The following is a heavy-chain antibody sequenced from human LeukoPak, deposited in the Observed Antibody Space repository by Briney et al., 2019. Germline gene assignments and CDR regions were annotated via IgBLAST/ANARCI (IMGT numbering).Heavy chain of an antibody. CDR3: AIPDYGDY. CDR1: GYTFTSFA. Sequence: ASVKVSCKASGYTFTSFAIHWVRQAPGQRLEWMGWINGGDGDTKYLQNFQGRVTITRDTFASTSYMELSSLTSEDTAVYYCAIPDYGDYWGQGTLVTVSS. J-gene: IGHJ4*02. V-gene: IGHV1-3*01. CDR2: INGGDGDT.